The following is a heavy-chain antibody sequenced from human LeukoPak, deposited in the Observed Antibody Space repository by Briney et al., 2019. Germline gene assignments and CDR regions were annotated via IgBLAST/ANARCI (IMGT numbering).Heavy chain of an antibody. CDR1: GFTVSSNS. CDR3: ARRAGAYSHPYDY. V-gene: IGHV3-53*01. D-gene: IGHD4/OR15-4a*01. CDR2: IYSDNT. Sequence: GGSLRLSCTVSGFTVSSNSMSWVRQAPGKGLEGVSFIYSDNTHYSDSVKGRFTISRDNSMNTLYLQMNSLRAEDTAVYYCARRAGAYSHPYDYWGQGTLVTVSS. J-gene: IGHJ4*02.